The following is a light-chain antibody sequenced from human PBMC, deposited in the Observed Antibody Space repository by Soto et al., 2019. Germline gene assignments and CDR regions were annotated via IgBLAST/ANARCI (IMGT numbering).Light chain of an antibody. CDR3: AAWDGSLNNVL. J-gene: IGLJ2*01. V-gene: IGLV1-44*01. CDR1: GSSIGTNT. Sequence: QSVLTQPHSASGTPGQRVTLSCSGSGSSIGTNTVNWYRQLPGTAPKLLIYGNNQRPSGVPDRVSGSKSGTSASLAISGLQSEDEAEYYCAAWDGSLNNVLFGGGTKLTVL. CDR2: GNN.